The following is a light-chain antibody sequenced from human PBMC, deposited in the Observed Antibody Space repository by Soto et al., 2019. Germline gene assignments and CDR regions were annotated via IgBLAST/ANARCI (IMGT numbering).Light chain of an antibody. CDR2: EAS. J-gene: IGKJ4*01. V-gene: IGKV3-11*01. CDR1: QSIGNY. CDR3: QQRSIWPLT. Sequence: EIVLTQSPATLSLSPGESATLSCRASQSIGNYLAWYQHKPGQPPRLLIYEASTRATGVPARFSGSGSGTDLTLTISSLEPEDSAVYYCQQRSIWPLTFGGGTRLEIK.